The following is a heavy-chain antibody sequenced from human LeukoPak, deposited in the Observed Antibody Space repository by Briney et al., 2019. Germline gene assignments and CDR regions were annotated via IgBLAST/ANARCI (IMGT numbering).Heavy chain of an antibody. V-gene: IGHV4-59*01. Sequence: SETLSLTCTVSGGSISSYYWSWIRQPPGKGLEWIGYIYYSGSTNYNPFLKSRVTISVDTSKNQFSLKLSSVTAADTAVYYCARIGGSSGAFDIWGQGTMVTVSS. CDR3: ARIGGSSGAFDI. CDR1: GGSISSYY. D-gene: IGHD6-13*01. CDR2: IYYSGST. J-gene: IGHJ3*02.